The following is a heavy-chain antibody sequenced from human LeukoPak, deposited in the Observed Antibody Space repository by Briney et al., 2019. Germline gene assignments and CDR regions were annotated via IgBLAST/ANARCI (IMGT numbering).Heavy chain of an antibody. D-gene: IGHD2-8*01. CDR3: ARVSLDANWFDP. CDR1: GGSISSGGYS. V-gene: IGHV4-30-2*01. CDR2: IYHSGST. Sequence: SETLSLTCAVSGGSISSGGYSWSWIRQPPGKGLEWIGYIYHSGSTYYNPSLKSRVTISVDRSKNQFSLKLSSVTAADTAVYYCARVSLDANWFDPWGQGTLVTVSS. J-gene: IGHJ5*02.